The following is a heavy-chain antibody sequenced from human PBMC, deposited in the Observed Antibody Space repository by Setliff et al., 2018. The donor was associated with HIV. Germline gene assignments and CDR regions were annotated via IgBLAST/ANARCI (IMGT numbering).Heavy chain of an antibody. J-gene: IGHJ6*02. V-gene: IGHV1-18*01. D-gene: IGHD3-10*01. CDR2: ISSYNGNT. Sequence: GASVKVSCKASGYTFSDYGVSWVRQAPGQGLEWMGWISSYNGNTHFAQKYQDRISMTTDTSANIAYMELRSLQSDDTAVYYCAREQVGFGPPRGMDVWGQGTTVTVSS. CDR3: AREQVGFGPPRGMDV. CDR1: GYTFSDYG.